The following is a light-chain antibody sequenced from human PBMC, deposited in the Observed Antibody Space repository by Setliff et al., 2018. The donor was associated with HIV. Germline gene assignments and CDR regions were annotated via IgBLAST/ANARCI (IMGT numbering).Light chain of an antibody. V-gene: IGLV2-14*01. CDR3: SSFTRSRTWL. CDR2: EVN. J-gene: IGLJ3*02. Sequence: QSALTQPRSVSGSPGQSITISCIGTSSDVGAYGFVSWYQRLPGKPPQLIIFEVNNRPSGISYRFSGSKFGTTASLTISGLQAEDEADYYCSSFTRSRTWLFGGGTKVTVL. CDR1: SSDVGAYGF.